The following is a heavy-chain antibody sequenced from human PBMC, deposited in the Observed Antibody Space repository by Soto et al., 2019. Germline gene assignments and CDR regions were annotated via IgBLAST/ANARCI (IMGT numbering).Heavy chain of an antibody. CDR2: INNDGSST. J-gene: IGHJ5*02. Sequence: GGSLRLSCAASGFTLISYWMHWVLQAPWKGLVWVSRINNDGSSTTYADSVKGRFTISRDNAKNTLYLQMNSLRAEDTAVYYCARAPLRATMFGNQAPNWFDPWGQGTLVTVSS. V-gene: IGHV3-74*01. D-gene: IGHD3-3*01. CDR3: ARAPLRATMFGNQAPNWFDP. CDR1: GFTLISYW.